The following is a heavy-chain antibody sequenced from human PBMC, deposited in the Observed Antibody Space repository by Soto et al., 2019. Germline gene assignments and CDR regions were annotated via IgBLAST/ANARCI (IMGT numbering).Heavy chain of an antibody. CDR1: GFTFSSYA. V-gene: IGHV3-23*01. CDR3: AKDILQDV. Sequence: GPLGLSCAAAGFTFSSYAIIWVRQAPGKGLEWVSAISGSGGSTYYADSVKGRFTISRDNSKNTLYLQMNSLRAEDTAVYYCAKDILQDVWGQGTTVTVSS. J-gene: IGHJ6*02. CDR2: ISGSGGST.